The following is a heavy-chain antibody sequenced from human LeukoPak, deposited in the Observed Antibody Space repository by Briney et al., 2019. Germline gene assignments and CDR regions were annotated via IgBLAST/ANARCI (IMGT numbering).Heavy chain of an antibody. V-gene: IGHV1-69*05. J-gene: IGHJ4*02. Sequence: SVKVSCKASGGTFSSYAISWVRQAPGQGLEWMGGIIPIFGTANYAQKLQGRVTMTTDTSTSTAYMELRSLRSDDTAVYYCARDLPIAAAGTRRRVDYWGQGTLVTVSS. CDR2: IIPIFGTA. D-gene: IGHD6-13*01. CDR3: ARDLPIAAAGTRRRVDY. CDR1: GGTFSSYA.